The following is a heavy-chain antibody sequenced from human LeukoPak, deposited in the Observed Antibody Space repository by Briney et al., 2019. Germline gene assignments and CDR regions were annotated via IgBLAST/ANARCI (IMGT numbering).Heavy chain of an antibody. CDR3: AKDHKREGNRYFDY. J-gene: IGHJ4*02. Sequence: PGGSLRLSCEASGFTFSSYGMQWVRQAPGKGLEWVAFIGYDGNKIYYADSVKGRFTISRDNSKNKLYLQMNSLKSEDTAVYYCAKDHKREGNRYFDYWGQGTLVTVSS. V-gene: IGHV3-30*02. CDR2: IGYDGNKI. CDR1: GFTFSSYG.